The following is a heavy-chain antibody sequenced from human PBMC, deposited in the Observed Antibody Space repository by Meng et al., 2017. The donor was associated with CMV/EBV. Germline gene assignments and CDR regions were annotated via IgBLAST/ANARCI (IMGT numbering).Heavy chain of an antibody. V-gene: IGHV1-2*02. Sequence: QVRRVHSVAKVKKPGASCKVACKASGYTFTGYYMHWVRQAPGQGLEWMGWINPNSGGTNYAQKFQGRVTMTRDTSISTAYMELSRLRSDDTAVYYCATYIGNYINWYFDLWGRGTLVTASS. D-gene: IGHD1-7*01. CDR1: GYTFTGYY. CDR2: INPNSGGT. J-gene: IGHJ2*01. CDR3: ATYIGNYINWYFDL.